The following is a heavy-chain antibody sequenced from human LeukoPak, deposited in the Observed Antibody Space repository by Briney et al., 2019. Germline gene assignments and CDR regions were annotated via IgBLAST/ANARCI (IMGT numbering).Heavy chain of an antibody. V-gene: IGHV3-23*01. D-gene: IGHD1-14*01. J-gene: IGHJ4*02. Sequence: PGGSLRLSCAASGFTFSTYSMSWVRQAPGKGLEWVSAISRSGDSTYYRDSVKGRFTISRDNSKNTLYLQMDSLRAEDTALYYCAKRRESGIGSLYYSDSWGQGTLVTVSS. CDR1: GFTFSTYS. CDR3: AKRRESGIGSLYYSDS. CDR2: ISRSGDST.